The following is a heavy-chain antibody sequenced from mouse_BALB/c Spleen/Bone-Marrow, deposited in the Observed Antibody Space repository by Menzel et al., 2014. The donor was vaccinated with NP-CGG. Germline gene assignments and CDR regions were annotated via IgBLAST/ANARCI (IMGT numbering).Heavy chain of an antibody. V-gene: IGHV5-4*02. CDR2: ISDGGGHT. Sequence: EVMLVESGGRLVKPGGSLKLSCAASGFSFRDHYMYWVRQTPEKRLEWVATISDGGGHTYYSDSAKGRFTISRDNAKNNLYLQMSSLKSEDTAMYHCARDGDYRYAWFSYWGQGTPVTVSA. J-gene: IGHJ3*01. D-gene: IGHD2-14*01. CDR3: ARDGDYRYAWFSY. CDR1: GFSFRDHY.